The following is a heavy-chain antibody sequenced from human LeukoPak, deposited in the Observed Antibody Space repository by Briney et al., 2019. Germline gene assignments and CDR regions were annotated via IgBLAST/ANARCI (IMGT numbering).Heavy chain of an antibody. CDR3: ARDRSSGGFDY. CDR1: GGSISNYY. J-gene: IGHJ4*02. D-gene: IGHD6-19*01. V-gene: IGHV4-59*12. CDR2: IYQTGAT. Sequence: PSETLSLTCIVSGGSISNYYWSWFRQPPGKGLEWIGYIYQTGATYYNPSLKSRVTISVDTSKNQFSLKLGSVTAADTAVYYCARDRSSGGFDYWGQGTLVTVSS.